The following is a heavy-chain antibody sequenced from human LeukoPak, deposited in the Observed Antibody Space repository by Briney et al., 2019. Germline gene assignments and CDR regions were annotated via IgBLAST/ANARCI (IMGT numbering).Heavy chain of an antibody. D-gene: IGHD2-21*02. V-gene: IGHV4-4*07. CDR3: AREHKDYDGDGYYYGY. Sequence: SETLSLTCTVSVGSISNYYWSWIRQPAGKGLEWIGRIYAGRNTDHNPSLKSRVTMSLDSSKNQFSLRLTSVTAADTAVYYCAREHKDYDGDGYYYGYWGQGTLVTVSS. CDR1: VGSISNYY. CDR2: IYAGRNT. J-gene: IGHJ4*02.